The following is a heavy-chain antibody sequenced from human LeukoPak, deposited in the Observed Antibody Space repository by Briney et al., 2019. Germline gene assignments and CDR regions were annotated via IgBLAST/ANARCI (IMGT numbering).Heavy chain of an antibody. CDR2: INPSGGST. CDR3: ARERGSYYSIGNYYYMDV. V-gene: IGHV1-46*01. D-gene: IGHD1-26*01. CDR1: GYTFTSYY. J-gene: IGHJ6*03. Sequence: ASVKVSCKASGYTFTSYYMHWVRQAPGQGLEWMGIINPSGGSTSYAQKFQGRVTMTRDMSTSTVYMELSSLRSEDTAVYYCARERGSYYSIGNYYYMDVWGKGTTVTVSS.